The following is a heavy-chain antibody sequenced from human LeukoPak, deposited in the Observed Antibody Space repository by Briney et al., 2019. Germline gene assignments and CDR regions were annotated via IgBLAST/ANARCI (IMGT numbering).Heavy chain of an antibody. D-gene: IGHD3-22*01. CDR3: ARDSRGYYDSSGYFDH. CDR2: IYYSGIT. J-gene: IGHJ4*02. V-gene: IGHV4-61*01. CDR1: GDSVSSDSYY. Sequence: PSETLSLTCTVSGDSVSSDSYYWSWIRQPPGKGLEWIGYIYYSGITKQNPSLKSRVTLSADTSKNQLYLKLNSVTAADTAVYYCARDSRGYYDSSGYFDHWGQGTLVTVSS.